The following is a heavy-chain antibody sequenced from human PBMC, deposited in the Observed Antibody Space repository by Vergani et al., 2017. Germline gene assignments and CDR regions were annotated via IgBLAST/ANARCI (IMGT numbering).Heavy chain of an antibody. CDR1: GFTFSSYG. V-gene: IGHV3-33*01. Sequence: QVQLVESGGGVVQPGRSLRLSCAASGFTFSSYGMHWVRQAPGKGLEWVAVIWYDGSNKYYADSVKGRFTISRDNSKNTLYLQMNSLRAEDTAVYYCARARGYFDDWGQGTLVTVSS. J-gene: IGHJ4*02. CDR2: IWYDGSNK. CDR3: ARARGYFDD. D-gene: IGHD3-10*01.